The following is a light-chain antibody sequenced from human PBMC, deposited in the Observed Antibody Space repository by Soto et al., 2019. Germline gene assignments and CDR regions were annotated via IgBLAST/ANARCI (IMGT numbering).Light chain of an antibody. CDR2: KAS. CDR1: QSIGTF. CDR3: QQYNSNST. Sequence: DIQMTQSPSTLSASVGDRVTISCRASQSIGTFLAWYQQRPGRAPNLLIYKASSLESGVPSRFSGSGSGTEFTLTISSLQPDDFATYYCQQYNSNSTFGGGTRVEIK. J-gene: IGKJ4*02. V-gene: IGKV1-5*03.